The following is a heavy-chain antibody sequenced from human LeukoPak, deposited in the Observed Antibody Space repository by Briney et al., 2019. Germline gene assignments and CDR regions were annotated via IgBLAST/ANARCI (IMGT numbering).Heavy chain of an antibody. Sequence: PSETLSLTCAVYGGSFSGYYWSWIRQPPGKGLEWIGEINHSGSTNYNPSLKSRVTISVDTSKNQFSLKLSSVTAADTAVYYCARGNYYDSRRFDYWGQGTLVTVSS. CDR2: INHSGST. CDR3: ARGNYYDSRRFDY. D-gene: IGHD3-22*01. V-gene: IGHV4-34*01. CDR1: GGSFSGYY. J-gene: IGHJ4*02.